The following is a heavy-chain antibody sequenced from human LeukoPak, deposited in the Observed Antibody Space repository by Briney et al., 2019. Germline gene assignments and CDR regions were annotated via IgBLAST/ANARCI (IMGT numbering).Heavy chain of an antibody. V-gene: IGHV4-59*01. Sequence: SETLSLTCTVSGGSISSYYWSWIRQPPGKGLERIGYIYYSGSTNYNPSLKSRVTISVDTSKNQFSLKLSSVTAADTAVYYCARDGPMVSGFDPWGQGTLVTVSS. CDR1: GGSISSYY. CDR2: IYYSGST. J-gene: IGHJ5*02. D-gene: IGHD2-8*01. CDR3: ARDGPMVSGFDP.